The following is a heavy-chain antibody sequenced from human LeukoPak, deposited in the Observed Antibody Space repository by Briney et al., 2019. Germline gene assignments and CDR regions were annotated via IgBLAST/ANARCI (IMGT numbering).Heavy chain of an antibody. V-gene: IGHV3-64*02. CDR1: GFSFSNYA. J-gene: IGHJ4*02. CDR3: ARLRDGYNLADY. Sequence: TGGSLILSCAASGFSFSNYAMHWVRQAPGKGLEYVAIISSDGGSTFYVDSLRGRFTISRDNSKNTLYLQMGSLGSEDMAVYYCARLRDGYNLADYWGQGTLVTVSS. CDR2: ISSDGGST. D-gene: IGHD5-24*01.